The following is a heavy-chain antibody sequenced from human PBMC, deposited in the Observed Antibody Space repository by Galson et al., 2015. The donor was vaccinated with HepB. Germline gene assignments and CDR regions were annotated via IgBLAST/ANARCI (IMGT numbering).Heavy chain of an antibody. CDR2: IWYDGNNK. CDR1: GFIFSSYG. D-gene: IGHD2-21*02. J-gene: IGHJ4*02. Sequence: SLRLSCAASGFIFSSYGMHWVRQAPGKGLEWMAVIWYDGNNKNYADSVKGRFTISRDNSKNTLYLQMNSLRAEDTAVYYCAREGAYCGGDCYPYFDYWGQGTLVTVSS. V-gene: IGHV3-33*01. CDR3: AREGAYCGGDCYPYFDY.